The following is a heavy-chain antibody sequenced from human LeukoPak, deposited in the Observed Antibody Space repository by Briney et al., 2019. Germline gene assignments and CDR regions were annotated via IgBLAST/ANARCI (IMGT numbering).Heavy chain of an antibody. D-gene: IGHD2-8*01. CDR1: GGSIGAYY. Sequence: PSETLSLTCTVSGGSIGAYYWSWIRQPPGKGLEWIGFIYYSGSTNYNPSLKSRVTISVDTSKNQFSLKLSSVTAADTAVYYCARVYGGENSPTEYCTNGVCFYYYGMDVWGQGTTVTVSS. CDR3: ARVYGGENSPTEYCTNGVCFYYYGMDV. J-gene: IGHJ6*02. V-gene: IGHV4-59*01. CDR2: IYYSGST.